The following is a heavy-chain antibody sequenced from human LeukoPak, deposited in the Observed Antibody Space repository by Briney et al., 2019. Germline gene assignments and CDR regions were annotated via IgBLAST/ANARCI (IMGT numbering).Heavy chain of an antibody. V-gene: IGHV3-20*04. CDR1: GFTFDDYG. CDR2: INWNGGST. CDR3: AKDLSYGSLWFDP. J-gene: IGHJ5*02. D-gene: IGHD3-10*01. Sequence: PGGSLRLSCAASGFTFDDYGMSWVRQAPGKGLEWVSGINWNGGSTGYADSVKGRFTISRDSSKNTLYLQMANLRVEDTAVYFCAKDLSYGSLWFDPWGQGTLVTVSP.